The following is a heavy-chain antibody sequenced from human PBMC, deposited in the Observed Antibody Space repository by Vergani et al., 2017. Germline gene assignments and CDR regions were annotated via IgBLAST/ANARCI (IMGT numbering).Heavy chain of an antibody. CDR1: GGPISSGDYY. J-gene: IGHJ4*02. CDR3: ARAKDNWNDGGYFDY. Sequence: QVQLQESGPGLVKPSQTLSLTCTVSGGPISSGDYYWSWIRQPPGKGLEWIGYIYYSGSTYYNPSLKSRVTISVDTSKNQFSLKLSSVTAADTAVYCCARAKDNWNDGGYFDYWGQGTLVTVSS. V-gene: IGHV4-30-4*01. D-gene: IGHD1-20*01. CDR2: IYYSGST.